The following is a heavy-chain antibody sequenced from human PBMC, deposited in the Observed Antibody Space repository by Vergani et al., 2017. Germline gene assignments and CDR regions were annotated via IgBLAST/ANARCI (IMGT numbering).Heavy chain of an antibody. CDR1: GYTFSNYW. Sequence: EVQLVQSGAEVTKPGESLKISCQGSGYTFSNYWIGWVRQTPGKGLEWMGTIYPDDSDARYSPSFQGQVTISADKSSNTAYLQWSSLKASDSAMYYCVRHTTYTDSWGQGTLVTVSS. V-gene: IGHV5-51*01. J-gene: IGHJ4*02. CDR2: IYPDDSDA. D-gene: IGHD1-1*01. CDR3: VRHTTYTDS.